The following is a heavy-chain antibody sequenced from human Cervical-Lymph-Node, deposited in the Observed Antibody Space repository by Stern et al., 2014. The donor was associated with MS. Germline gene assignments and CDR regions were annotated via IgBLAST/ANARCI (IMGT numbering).Heavy chain of an antibody. D-gene: IGHD3-9*01. CDR3: ARDLGGDYDVLTGYLDY. J-gene: IGHJ4*02. V-gene: IGHV1-2*04. CDR1: GYTFTGNY. Sequence: QVQLGQSGAEVKKPGASVKVSCRASGYTFTGNYMHWVRQAPGQGLEWMGRINTNSGGTNYAQKFQGWVTMTRDTSISTAYMELSRLKSDDTAVYYCARDLGGDYDVLTGYLDYWGQGTLVTVSS. CDR2: INTNSGGT.